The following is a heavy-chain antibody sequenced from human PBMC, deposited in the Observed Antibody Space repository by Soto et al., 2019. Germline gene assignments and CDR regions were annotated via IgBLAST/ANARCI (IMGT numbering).Heavy chain of an antibody. CDR2: INAANGDT. CDR3: VRRHVSATGIDWFDP. D-gene: IGHD6-13*01. J-gene: IGHJ5*02. V-gene: IGHV1-3*01. CDR1: GYTFTSYG. Sequence: ASVKVSCKASGYTFTSYGIHWVRQAPGQRLERMGWINAANGDTKYSPKFQGRVTITRDTSASTAYMELSSLRSEDTAVYYCVRRHVSATGIDWFDPWGQGTLVTVSS.